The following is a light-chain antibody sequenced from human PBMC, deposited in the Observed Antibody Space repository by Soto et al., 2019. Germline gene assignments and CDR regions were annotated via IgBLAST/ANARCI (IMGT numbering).Light chain of an antibody. V-gene: IGLV1-44*01. CDR2: SSD. J-gene: IGLJ3*02. CDR1: SSNIGRNT. Sequence: QSVLTQPPSASGTPGQRVTISCSGSSSNIGRNTVKWYRQLPGTAPKLLIGSSDQRPSGVPDRFSGSQSGTSASLAISGLQSEEEADYICAAWDASLDAWAFGGGTKLTVL. CDR3: AAWDASLDAWA.